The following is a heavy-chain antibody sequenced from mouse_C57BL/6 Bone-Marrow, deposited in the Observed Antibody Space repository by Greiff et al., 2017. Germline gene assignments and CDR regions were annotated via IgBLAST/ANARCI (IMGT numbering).Heavy chain of an antibody. D-gene: IGHD1-1*01. CDR2: ISSGSSTI. Sequence: EVKLMESGGGLVKPGGSLKLSCAASGFTFSDYGMHWVRQAPEKGLEWVAYISSGSSTIYYADTVKGRFTISRDNAKNTLFLQMTSLRSEDTAMXYCANGREYFDVWGTGTTVTVSS. CDR1: GFTFSDYG. V-gene: IGHV5-17*01. CDR3: ANGREYFDV. J-gene: IGHJ1*03.